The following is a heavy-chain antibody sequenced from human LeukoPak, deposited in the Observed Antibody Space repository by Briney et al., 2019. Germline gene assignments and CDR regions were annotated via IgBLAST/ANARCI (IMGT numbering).Heavy chain of an antibody. CDR2: ISGSGGST. J-gene: IGHJ4*02. Sequence: GGSLRLSCAASGFPFSDYVMSWVRQAPGKGLEWVSAISGSGGSTYYADSVKGRFTISRDNSKNTLYLQMNSLRAEDTAVYYCAKDRDYGDYFSYDYWGQGALVTVSS. D-gene: IGHD4-17*01. CDR3: AKDRDYGDYFSYDY. CDR1: GFPFSDYV. V-gene: IGHV3-23*01.